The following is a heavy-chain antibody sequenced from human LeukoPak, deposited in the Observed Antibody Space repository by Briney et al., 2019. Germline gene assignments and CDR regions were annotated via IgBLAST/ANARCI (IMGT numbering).Heavy chain of an antibody. CDR2: IRYDGSNK. CDR3: AKKGRELLLPSLFDY. V-gene: IGHV3-30*02. J-gene: IGHJ4*02. Sequence: GGSLRLSCAASGFTFSSYGMHWVRQAPGKGLEWVAFIRYDGSNKYYADSVKGRFTISRDNSKNTLYLQMNSLRAEDTAVYYCAKKGRELLLPSLFDYWGQGTLVTVSS. CDR1: GFTFSSYG. D-gene: IGHD1-26*01.